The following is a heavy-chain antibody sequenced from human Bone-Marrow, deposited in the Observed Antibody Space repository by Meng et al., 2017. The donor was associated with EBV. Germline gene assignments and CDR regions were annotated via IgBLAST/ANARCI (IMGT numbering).Heavy chain of an antibody. Sequence: VQVTESGGGLVQPGGSLRLSCVGSGISAYWMHWVRQGPGKVLVWVSRINEDGSVINYADSVKGRFTISRDNAKNTVSLQMNSLRAEDTAVYYCAKDCFGARDYWGQGTLVTVSS. J-gene: IGHJ4*02. D-gene: IGHD1-26*01. CDR2: INEDGSVI. V-gene: IGHV3-74*01. CDR3: AKDCFGARDY. CDR1: GISAYW.